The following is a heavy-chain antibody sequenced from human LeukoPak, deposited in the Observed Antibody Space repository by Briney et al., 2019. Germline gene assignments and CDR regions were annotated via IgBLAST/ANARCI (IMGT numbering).Heavy chain of an antibody. J-gene: IGHJ4*02. CDR1: GYTFTSYD. V-gene: IGHV1-8*03. D-gene: IGHD3-10*01. CDR2: MNPNSGNT. CDR3: ARAPRADYYGSGSYYNPPFDY. Sequence: ASVKVSCKASGYTFTSYDINWVRQATGQGLEWMGWMNPNSGNTGYAQKFQGRVTITRNTAISTAYMELSRLRPDDTAVYYCARAPRADYYGSGSYYNPPFDYWGRGTLVTVSS.